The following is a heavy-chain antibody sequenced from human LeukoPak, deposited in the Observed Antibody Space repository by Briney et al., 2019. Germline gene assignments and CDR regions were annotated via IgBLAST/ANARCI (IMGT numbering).Heavy chain of an antibody. Sequence: PGGSLRLSCAASGFTFSSYAMSWVRQAPGKGLEWVSAIGGSGGSTYYADSVKGRFTISRDNSKNTLYLQMNSLRAEDTAVYYCAGGVAGTIRAFGIWGQGTMVTVSS. CDR2: IGGSGGST. D-gene: IGHD6-19*01. J-gene: IGHJ3*02. V-gene: IGHV3-23*01. CDR1: GFTFSSYA. CDR3: AGGVAGTIRAFGI.